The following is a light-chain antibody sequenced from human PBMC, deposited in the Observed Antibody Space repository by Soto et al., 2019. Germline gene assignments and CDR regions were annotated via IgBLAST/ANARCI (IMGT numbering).Light chain of an antibody. V-gene: IGLV1-51*01. CDR3: GTWDSSLSAVV. CDR1: TSNIGDNY. Sequence: QSVLTQPPAVSAAPGQKLTISCAGTTSNIGDNYVSWYQQVPGAAPKLLMYDNDKRPSGIPDRFSGSKSGTSATLGITGLQTGDEADYYCGTWDSSLSAVVFGGGTKVTV. CDR2: DND. J-gene: IGLJ2*01.